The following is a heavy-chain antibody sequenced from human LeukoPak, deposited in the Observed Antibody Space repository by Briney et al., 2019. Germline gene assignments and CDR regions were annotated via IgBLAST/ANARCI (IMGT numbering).Heavy chain of an antibody. V-gene: IGHV4-30-2*01. CDR1: GGSISSGGYS. CDR2: ISQTEST. J-gene: IGHJ5*02. CDR3: ARSSGVATIWGNWFDP. Sequence: SETLSLTCGVSGGSISSGGYSWSWIRQPPGKGLEWIGYISQTESTYYNLSLKSRVTLSVDRSKNQFSLKLTSVTAADTAVYYCARSSGVATIWGNWFDPWGQGTLVTVSS. D-gene: IGHD5-12*01.